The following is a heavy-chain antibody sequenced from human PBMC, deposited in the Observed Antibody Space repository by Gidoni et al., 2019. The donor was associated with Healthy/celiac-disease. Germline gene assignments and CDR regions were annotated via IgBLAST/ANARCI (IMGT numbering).Heavy chain of an antibody. Sequence: QVQLQQSGAGLLKPSEHLSLTCAVYGLSFSGYYWSWIPQPPGKGLGWIGEINHSGSTTYTPSLESRVTISGETSMNQFSLKLSSVTAADTAVYYCARGYSGYDSRRSDLDYWGQGTLVTVSS. CDR2: INHSGST. V-gene: IGHV4-34*01. J-gene: IGHJ4*02. D-gene: IGHD5-12*01. CDR1: GLSFSGYY. CDR3: ARGYSGYDSRRSDLDY.